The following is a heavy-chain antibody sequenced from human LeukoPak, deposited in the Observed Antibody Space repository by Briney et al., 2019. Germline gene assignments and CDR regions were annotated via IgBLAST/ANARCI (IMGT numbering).Heavy chain of an antibody. CDR2: INPSGGST. Sequence: ASVKVSCKASGYTFTSYYMHWVRQAPGQGLEWMGIINPSGGSTSYAQKFQGRVTMTRDTSTSTVYMELSSLRSEDTAVYYCARTRYYDSSGYYPHFDYWGQGTLVTVSS. CDR1: GYTFTSYY. V-gene: IGHV1-46*01. J-gene: IGHJ4*02. D-gene: IGHD3-22*01. CDR3: ARTRYYDSSGYYPHFDY.